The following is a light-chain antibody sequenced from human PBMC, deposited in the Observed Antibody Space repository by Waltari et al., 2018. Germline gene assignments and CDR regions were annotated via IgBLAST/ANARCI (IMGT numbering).Light chain of an antibody. J-gene: IGLJ3*02. CDR2: RNN. CDR3: ATWDDSLRGWV. CDR1: STNIGNNF. Sequence: QSVVTQPPSASGTPGPRVTISCSGSSTNIGNNFVYWYQQSPGTAPKLLIYRNNQRPSGVPYRFSGSKSGTSASLAISGLRSEDESDYYCATWDDSLRGWVFGGGTKLTVL. V-gene: IGLV1-47*01.